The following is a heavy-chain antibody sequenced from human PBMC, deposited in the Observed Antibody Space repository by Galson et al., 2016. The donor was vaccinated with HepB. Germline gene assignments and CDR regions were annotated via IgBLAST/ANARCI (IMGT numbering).Heavy chain of an antibody. V-gene: IGHV3-15*01. CDR2: IKSKSAGGTA. CDR3: TAMYYDY. CDR1: GFTFSNAW. D-gene: IGHD3-10*01. Sequence: LRLSCAVSGFTFSNAWMNWVRQAPGKGLEWVGRIKSKSAGGTADYGSPVKGRYTISRDDSKNTLYLQMDSLKTEDTAVYYCTAMYYDYWGQGTLVTVSS. J-gene: IGHJ4*02.